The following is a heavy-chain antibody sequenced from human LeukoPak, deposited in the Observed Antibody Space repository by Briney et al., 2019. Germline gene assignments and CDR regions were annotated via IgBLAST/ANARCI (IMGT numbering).Heavy chain of an antibody. J-gene: IGHJ5*02. D-gene: IGHD3-10*01. Sequence: SETLSLTCTVSAGSISSSNYYWGWIRQPPGKGLEWIGSIYYSGRTYYNPSLKSRVTISVDTSKKQFSLKLSSVTAADTAVYYCARGRPDGSGSYYKFDPWGQGTLVTVSS. V-gene: IGHV4-39*01. CDR2: IYYSGRT. CDR1: AGSISSSNYY. CDR3: ARGRPDGSGSYYKFDP.